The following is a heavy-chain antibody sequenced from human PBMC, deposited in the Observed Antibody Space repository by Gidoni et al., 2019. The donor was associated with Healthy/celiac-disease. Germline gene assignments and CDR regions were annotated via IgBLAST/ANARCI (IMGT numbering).Heavy chain of an antibody. CDR2: ISAYNGTT. Sequence: VQLVLSGAEVKKPGASVKVSCKASGYTFTSAGISWVRQAPGQGLEWMGWISAYNGTTNYAQRLQGRVTMPTDTSTSTAYMELRSLRSDDTAVYYCAREGDFWSGYRVIDYWGQGTLVTVSS. CDR1: GYTFTSAG. V-gene: IGHV1-18*01. D-gene: IGHD3-3*01. J-gene: IGHJ4*02. CDR3: AREGDFWSGYRVIDY.